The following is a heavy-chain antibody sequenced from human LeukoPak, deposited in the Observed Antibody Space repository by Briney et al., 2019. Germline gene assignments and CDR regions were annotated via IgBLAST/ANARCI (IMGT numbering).Heavy chain of an antibody. J-gene: IGHJ4*02. V-gene: IGHV3-7*03. CDR3: ARGGYGYNDY. CDR1: GFTFSHYW. Sequence: GGSLRLSCAASGFTFSHYWMSWVRQAPGKGLEWVAKIKEDGSEKYYVDSVEGRFTISRDNAKNSLYLQMNSLSAEDTAVYYCARGGYGYNDYWGQGNLVTVSS. CDR2: IKEDGSEK. D-gene: IGHD5-18*01.